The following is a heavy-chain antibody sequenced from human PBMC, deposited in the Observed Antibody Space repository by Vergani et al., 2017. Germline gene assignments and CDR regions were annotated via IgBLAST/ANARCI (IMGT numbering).Heavy chain of an antibody. CDR3: ARGVAIAARPPPYYYYYYYMDV. J-gene: IGHJ6*03. Sequence: QVQLQQWGAGLLKPSETLSLTCAVYGGSFSGYYWSWIRQPPGKGLEWIGEINHSGSTNYNPSLKSRVTISVDTSKNQFSLKLSSVTAADTAVYYCARGVAIAARPPPYYYYYYYMDVWGKGTTVTVSS. CDR1: GGSFSGYY. V-gene: IGHV4-34*01. CDR2: INHSGST. D-gene: IGHD6-6*01.